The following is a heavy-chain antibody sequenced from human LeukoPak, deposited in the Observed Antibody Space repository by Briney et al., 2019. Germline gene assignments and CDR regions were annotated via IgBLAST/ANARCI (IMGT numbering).Heavy chain of an antibody. Sequence: GSLRLSCAASGFTFSSYSMNWVRQAPGKGLEWVSYISSSSSNIYYADSVKGRFTNSRDNAKNSLYLQMNGLRAEDTAVYYCARSNVGGIVVVVAANDYWGQGTLVTVSS. J-gene: IGHJ4*02. D-gene: IGHD2-15*01. V-gene: IGHV3-48*01. CDR3: ARSNVGGIVVVVAANDY. CDR1: GFTFSSYS. CDR2: ISSSSSNI.